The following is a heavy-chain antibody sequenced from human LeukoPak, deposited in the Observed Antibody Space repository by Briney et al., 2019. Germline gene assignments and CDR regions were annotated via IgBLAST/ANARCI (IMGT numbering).Heavy chain of an antibody. D-gene: IGHD5-12*01. CDR2: IYYSGST. CDR3: ASGYDYVRSDY. V-gene: IGHV4-61*01. J-gene: IGHJ4*02. CDR1: GGSFSSGTNY. Sequence: SETLSLTCTVSGGSFSSGTNYWSWIRQPPGKGLEWIGYIYYSGSTNYNPSLKSRVTISVDTSKNQFSLKLSSVTAADTAVYYCASGYDYVRSDYWGQGTLVTVSS.